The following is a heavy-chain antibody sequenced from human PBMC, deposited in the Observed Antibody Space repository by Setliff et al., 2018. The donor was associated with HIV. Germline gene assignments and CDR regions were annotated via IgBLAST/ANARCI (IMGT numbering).Heavy chain of an antibody. V-gene: IGHV3-48*03. CDR3: ARDNGRYFDRGWFDP. D-gene: IGHD3-9*01. CDR1: GFIFSSYE. J-gene: IGHJ5*02. Sequence: AGGSLRLSCAASGFIFSSYEMNWVRQAPGKGLEWVSYISSSGSPIHYADSVRGRFTISRDNAKKSLYLQMNSLRAEDTAVYYCARDNGRYFDRGWFDPWGQGALVTVSS. CDR2: ISSSGSPI.